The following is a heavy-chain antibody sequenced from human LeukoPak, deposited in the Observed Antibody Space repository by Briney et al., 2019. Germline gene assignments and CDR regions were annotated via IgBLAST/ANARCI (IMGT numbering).Heavy chain of an antibody. D-gene: IGHD2-15*01. CDR1: GYTFTGYY. CDR3: ARDRGYCSGGSCRNWFDP. J-gene: IGHJ5*02. V-gene: IGHV1-2*06. CDR2: INPNSGGT. Sequence: ASVKVSCKASGYTFTGYYMHWVRQASGQGLEWMGRINPNSGGTNYAQKFQGRVTMTRDTSISTAYMELSRLRSDDTAVYYCARDRGYCSGGSCRNWFDPWGQGTLVTVSS.